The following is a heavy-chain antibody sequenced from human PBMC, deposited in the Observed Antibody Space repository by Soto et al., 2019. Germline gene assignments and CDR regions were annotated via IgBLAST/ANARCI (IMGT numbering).Heavy chain of an antibody. CDR2: ISYDGSNK. CDR3: ANAEYSSSGYYGMDV. V-gene: IGHV3-30*18. Sequence: GGSLRLSCAASGFTFSSYGMYWVRQAPGKGLEWVAVISYDGSNKYYADSVKGRFTISRDNSKNTLYLQMNSLRAEDTAVYYCANAEYSSSGYYGMDVWGQGTTVTVSS. D-gene: IGHD6-6*01. CDR1: GFTFSSYG. J-gene: IGHJ6*02.